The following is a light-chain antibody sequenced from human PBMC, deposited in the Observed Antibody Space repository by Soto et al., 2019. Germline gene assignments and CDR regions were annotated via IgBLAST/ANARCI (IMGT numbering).Light chain of an antibody. CDR1: SSNIGSKP. J-gene: IGLJ2*01. V-gene: IGLV1-44*01. CDR2: NTN. Sequence: QSVLTQPPSASGTPGQRVTISCSGSSSNIGSKPVNWYQQLPGAAPKLLIHNTNQRPSGVPDRFSGSKSGTSASLAISGLQSDDGAIFSWAAGDDSLNGLVFGGGTKLTVL. CDR3: AAGDDSLNGLV.